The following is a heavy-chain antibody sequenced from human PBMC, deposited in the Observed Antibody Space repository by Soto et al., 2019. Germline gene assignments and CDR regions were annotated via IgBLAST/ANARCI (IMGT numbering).Heavy chain of an antibody. CDR3: AKAVGQYLYFFNN. CDR2: IDTSGHNT. D-gene: IGHD3-9*01. Sequence: GGSLRLSCAASGFTFSSYAASWVRQAPGKGLEWVSGIDTSGHNTYYADSVKGRFTISRDNSNNTLFLQMNNLRAEDTAVYYCAKAVGQYLYFFNNWGQGVLVTVSS. V-gene: IGHV3-23*01. CDR1: GFTFSSYA. J-gene: IGHJ4*02.